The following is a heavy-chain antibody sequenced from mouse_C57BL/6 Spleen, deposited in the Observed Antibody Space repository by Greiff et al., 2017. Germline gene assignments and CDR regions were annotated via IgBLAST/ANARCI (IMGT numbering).Heavy chain of an antibody. CDR2: IWSGGST. CDR1: GFSLTSYG. V-gene: IGHV2-2*01. J-gene: IGHJ2*01. CDR3: ARKWGSNPLDY. D-gene: IGHD2-5*01. Sequence: QVQLQQSGPGLVQPSQSLSITCTVSGFSLTSYGVHWVRQSPGKGLEWMGVIWSGGSTDYNAAFISRLSISKDNSKSQVFFRMNSLQADDTARYYCARKWGSNPLDYWGQGTTLTVSS.